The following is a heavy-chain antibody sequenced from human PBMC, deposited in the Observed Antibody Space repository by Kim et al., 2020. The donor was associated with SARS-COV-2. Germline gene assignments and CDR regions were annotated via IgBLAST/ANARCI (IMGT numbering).Heavy chain of an antibody. D-gene: IGHD3-3*01. V-gene: IGHV3-23*01. J-gene: IGHJ3*01. CDR3: AKVQPGDTGVQWSVSDA. CDR2: ISSSGGST. Sequence: GGSLRLSCAASGFTFSTYAMTWVRQAPGKGLEWVSAISSSGGSTYYADSVKGRFTISRDNSKNTLSLQMNTLRPEDTAVYYCAKVQPGDTGVQWSVSDA. CDR1: GFTFSTYA.